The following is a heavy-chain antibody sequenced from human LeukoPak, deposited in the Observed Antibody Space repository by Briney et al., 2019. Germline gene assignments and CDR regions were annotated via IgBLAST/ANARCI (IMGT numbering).Heavy chain of an antibody. CDR1: GFTFSNYE. J-gene: IGHJ4*02. Sequence: GWSLRLSCAASGFTFSNYEMNWVRQAAGKGLEWVSYISSSGSSINYADSVKGRFTTSRDNAENSLSLQMNSLRAEDTAVYYCSRVACSSTTCYLAYWGQGTLVTVSS. V-gene: IGHV3-48*03. CDR3: SRVACSSTTCYLAY. CDR2: ISSSGSSI. D-gene: IGHD2-2*01.